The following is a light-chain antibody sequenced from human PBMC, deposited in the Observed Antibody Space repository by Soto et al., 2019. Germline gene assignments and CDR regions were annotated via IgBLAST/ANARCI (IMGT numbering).Light chain of an antibody. Sequence: QSALTQPASVSGSPGQSITISCTGTSSDVGGYNYVSWYQQPPGKAPKLMIYDVSNRPAGVSNRFSASKSGNTASLTISGLQAEDEADYYCSSYTSSTRVFGTGTKLTVL. CDR3: SSYTSSTRV. CDR2: DVS. V-gene: IGLV2-14*01. J-gene: IGLJ1*01. CDR1: SSDVGGYNY.